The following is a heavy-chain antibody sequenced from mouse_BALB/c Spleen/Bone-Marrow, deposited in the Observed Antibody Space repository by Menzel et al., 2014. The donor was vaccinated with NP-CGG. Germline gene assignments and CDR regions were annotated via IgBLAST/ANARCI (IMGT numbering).Heavy chain of an antibody. V-gene: IGHV1-20*02. D-gene: IGHD1-1*01. CDR3: AREGYYYGSRYGNAMDY. J-gene: IGHJ4*01. Sequence: VQLQQSGPELVKPGASVKISCKASGYSFTGYFMNWVMQSHGKSLEWIGRINPYNGDTFYNQKFKGKATLTVDKSSSTAHMEPRSLASEDSAVYYCAREGYYYGSRYGNAMDYWGQGTSVTVSS. CDR1: GYSFTGYF. CDR2: INPYNGDT.